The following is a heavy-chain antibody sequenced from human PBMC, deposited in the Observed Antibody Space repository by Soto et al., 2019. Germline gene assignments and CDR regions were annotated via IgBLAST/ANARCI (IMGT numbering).Heavy chain of an antibody. D-gene: IGHD2-15*01. CDR2: INHSGST. Sequence: QVQLQQWGAGLLKPSETLSLTCAVYGGSFSGYYWSWIRQPPGKGLEWIGEINHSGSTNYNPSLKSRVNISVDTSKNQFSLKLSSVTAADTAVYYCARGGGYCSGGSCYPWWGQGTLVTVSS. CDR3: ARGGGYCSGGSCYPW. J-gene: IGHJ4*02. CDR1: GGSFSGYY. V-gene: IGHV4-34*01.